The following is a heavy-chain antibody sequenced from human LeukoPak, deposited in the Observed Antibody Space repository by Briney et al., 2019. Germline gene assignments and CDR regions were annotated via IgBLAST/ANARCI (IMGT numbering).Heavy chain of an antibody. Sequence: GGTLRLSCAASGFTFSSYGMSWVRQAPGKGLEWVSSISSSSSYIYYADSVKGRFTISRDNAKNSLYLQMNSLRAEDTAVYYCASFVQLERLSGYWGQGTLVTVSS. CDR3: ASFVQLERLSGY. V-gene: IGHV3-21*01. CDR2: ISSSSSYI. CDR1: GFTFSSYG. J-gene: IGHJ4*02. D-gene: IGHD1-1*01.